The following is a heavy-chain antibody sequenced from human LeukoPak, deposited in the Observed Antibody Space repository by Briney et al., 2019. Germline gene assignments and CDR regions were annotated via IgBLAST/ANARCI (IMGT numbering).Heavy chain of an antibody. CDR3: ARGPYGSGSQSSGY. CDR1: GFTFSSYS. D-gene: IGHD3-10*01. J-gene: IGHJ4*02. Sequence: GGSLRLSCAASGFTFSSYSMNWVRQAPGKGLEWFSYISSSSSTIYYADSVKGRFTISRDNAKNSLYLQMNSLRAEDTAVYYCARGPYGSGSQSSGYWGQGTLVTVSS. CDR2: ISSSSSTI. V-gene: IGHV3-48*01.